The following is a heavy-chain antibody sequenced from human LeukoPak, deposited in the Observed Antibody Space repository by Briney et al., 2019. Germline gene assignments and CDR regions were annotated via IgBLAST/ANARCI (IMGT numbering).Heavy chain of an antibody. CDR3: AGERIKRGGSLNYYYYFMDV. CDR1: EFSVGSNY. Sequence: QSGGSLRLSCAASEFSVGSNYMTWVRQAPGKGPEWVSLIYSGGSTYYADSVKGRFTISRDNSKNTLYLQMNSLRAEDTAVYYCAGERIKRGGSLNYYYYFMDVWGKGTTVTVSS. V-gene: IGHV3-66*01. J-gene: IGHJ6*03. CDR2: IYSGGST. D-gene: IGHD3-16*01.